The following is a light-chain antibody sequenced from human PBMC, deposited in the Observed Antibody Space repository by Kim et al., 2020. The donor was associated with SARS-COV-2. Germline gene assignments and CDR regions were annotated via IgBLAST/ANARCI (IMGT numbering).Light chain of an antibody. CDR2: QDR. CDR3: LTWDSDSYV. J-gene: IGLJ1*01. CDR1: MLGKEY. V-gene: IGLV3-1*01. Sequence: VSTRQTATITGSGAMLGKEYASGYQQKPGQSPVLFIYQDRKRPSGILERLSGSSSGNTATLTISGTQAMDEADYYCLTWDSDSYVFGTGTKVTVL.